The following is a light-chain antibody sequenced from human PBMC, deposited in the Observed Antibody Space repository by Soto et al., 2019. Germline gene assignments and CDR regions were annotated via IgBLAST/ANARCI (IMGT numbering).Light chain of an antibody. J-gene: IGLJ3*02. CDR1: SGHSSYI. CDR3: ETWDSNTHRGV. V-gene: IGLV4-60*03. CDR2: LEGSGSY. Sequence: QAVVTQSSSASASLGSSVKLTCTLSSGHSSYIIAWHQQQPGKAPRYLMKLEGSGSYNKGSGVPDRFSGSSSGADHYLTISNLQSEDEADYYCETWDSNTHRGVFGGGTKLTVL.